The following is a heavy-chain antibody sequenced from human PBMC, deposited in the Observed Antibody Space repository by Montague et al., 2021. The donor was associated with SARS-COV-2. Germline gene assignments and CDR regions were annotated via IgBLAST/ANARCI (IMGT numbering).Heavy chain of an antibody. CDR2: TYYRSKWYY. Sequence: CAISGDSVSSNTAAWNWIRQSPSRGLEWLGRTYYRSKWYYDYAVSVKSRMTISPDTSKNQSSLQLSSVTPEDGAVYYCVRDPRCSLSWSFDYWGQGTLVTVSS. CDR3: VRDPRCSLSWSFDY. J-gene: IGHJ4*02. V-gene: IGHV6-1*01. D-gene: IGHD6-13*01. CDR1: GDSVSSNTAA.